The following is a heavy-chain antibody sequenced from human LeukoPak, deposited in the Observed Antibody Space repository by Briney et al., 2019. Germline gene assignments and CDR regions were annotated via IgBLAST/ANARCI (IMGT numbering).Heavy chain of an antibody. Sequence: SVKVSCKASGGTFSSHAISWVRQAPGQGLQWMGGIIPIFGTANYAQKFQGRVTITADESTSTAYMELSSLRSEDTAVYYCAREGSYYYDSSGYYYFDYWGQGTLVTVSS. CDR2: IIPIFGTA. J-gene: IGHJ4*02. CDR3: AREGSYYYDSSGYYYFDY. D-gene: IGHD3-22*01. CDR1: GGTFSSHA. V-gene: IGHV1-69*01.